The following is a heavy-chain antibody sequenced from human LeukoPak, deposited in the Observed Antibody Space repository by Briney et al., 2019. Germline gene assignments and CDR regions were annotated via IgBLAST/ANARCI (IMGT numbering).Heavy chain of an antibody. CDR1: GGTFSSYA. J-gene: IGHJ3*02. CDR2: MNPNSGKT. V-gene: IGHV1-8*02. D-gene: IGHD4-11*01. CDR3: ARIDYSNAFDI. Sequence: ASVKVSCKASGGTFSSYAISWVRQAPGQGLEWLGWMNPNSGKTGCAQKFQGRLTITWNTSINTAYMELGSLRPEDTAVCYCARIDYSNAFDIWGRGTMVTVSS.